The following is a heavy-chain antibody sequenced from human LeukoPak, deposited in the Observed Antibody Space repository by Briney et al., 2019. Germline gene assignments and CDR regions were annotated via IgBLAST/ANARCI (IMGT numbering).Heavy chain of an antibody. D-gene: IGHD3-10*01. V-gene: IGHV4-59*01. CDR3: ARSGWTYYYGSGSYGPFDI. CDR2: IYYSGST. CDR1: GGSISSYY. J-gene: IGHJ3*02. Sequence: SETLSLTCNVSGGSISSYYWSWIRQPPGKGLEWIGYIYYSGSTNYNPSLKSRVTISVDTSKNQFSLKLSSVTAADTAVYYCARSGWTYYYGSGSYGPFDIWGQGTMVTVSS.